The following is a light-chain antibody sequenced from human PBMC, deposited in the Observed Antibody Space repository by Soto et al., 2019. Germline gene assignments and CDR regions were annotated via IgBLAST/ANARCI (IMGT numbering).Light chain of an antibody. V-gene: IGKV3-11*01. CDR1: QSVSRS. J-gene: IGKJ4*01. CDR2: DAS. Sequence: EIVLTQSPATLSLSPGERATLSCRASQSVSRSLAWYQHKPGQGPRLLIYDASSRATGIPARFSGSGSGTDFTLTISSREPEDFAVYYCQQRSDWPRALTFGGGTRVEIK. CDR3: QQRSDWPRALT.